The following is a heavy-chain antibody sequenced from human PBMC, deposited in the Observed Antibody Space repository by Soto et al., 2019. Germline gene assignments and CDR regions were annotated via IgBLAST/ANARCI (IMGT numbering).Heavy chain of an antibody. CDR3: AIGSSRAFQH. CDR1: GGSISSYY. D-gene: IGHD6-13*01. V-gene: IGHV4-59*01. Sequence: SETLSLTCTVSGGSISSYYWSWIRQPPGKGLEWIGYIYYSGSTNYNPSLKSRVTISVDTSKNQFSLKLSSVTAADTAVYYCAIGSSRAFQHWGQGTLVTVS. J-gene: IGHJ1*01. CDR2: IYYSGST.